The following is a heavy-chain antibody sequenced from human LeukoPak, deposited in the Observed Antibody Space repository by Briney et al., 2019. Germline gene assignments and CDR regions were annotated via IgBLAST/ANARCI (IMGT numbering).Heavy chain of an antibody. J-gene: IGHJ5*02. CDR2: ISYDGSNK. Sequence: GGSLRLSCAASGFTFSSYGRHWGRQAPGKGLEGGAVISYDGSNKYYAGSVKGRLTISRDNSKNPLYLQMTSLRAEDTAVYYCARDLAGGRIAVVGPNGPWGQGTLVTVSS. V-gene: IGHV3-30*19. D-gene: IGHD6-19*01. CDR1: GFTFSSYG. CDR3: ARDLAGGRIAVVGPNGP.